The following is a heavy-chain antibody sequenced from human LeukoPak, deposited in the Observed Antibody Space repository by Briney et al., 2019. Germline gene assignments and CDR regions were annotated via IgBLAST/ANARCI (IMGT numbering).Heavy chain of an antibody. CDR3: ARDPGTVTAYFDY. V-gene: IGHV3-21*01. J-gene: IGHJ4*02. Sequence: GGSLRLSCAASGFTFSSYSMNWVRQAPGKGLEWVSSISSSSSYIYYADSVKGRFTISRDNAKNSLYLQMNSLRAEDTAVYYCARDPGTVTAYFDYWGQGTLVTVSS. CDR1: GFTFSSYS. D-gene: IGHD4-11*01. CDR2: ISSSSSYI.